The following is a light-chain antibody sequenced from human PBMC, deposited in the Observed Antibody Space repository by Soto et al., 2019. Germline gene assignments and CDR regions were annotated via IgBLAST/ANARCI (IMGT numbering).Light chain of an antibody. CDR3: GAWDDRLDIGV. V-gene: IGLV1-51*01. Sequence: QSVLTQPPSVSAAPGQTVTIFCAGSRSNIGSNSVSWYQRLPGAGPKLLIYDNTKRPSGIPDRFSGSKSGTSATLGITGLQTGDEADYYCGAWDDRLDIGVFGGGTKLTVL. J-gene: IGLJ3*02. CDR1: RSNIGSNS. CDR2: DNT.